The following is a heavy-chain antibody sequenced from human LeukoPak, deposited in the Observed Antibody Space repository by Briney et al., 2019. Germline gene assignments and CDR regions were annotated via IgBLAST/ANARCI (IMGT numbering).Heavy chain of an antibody. Sequence: ASVKVSCKASGYTFTSYYMHWVRQAPGQGLEWMGMINPSGGSTNYALKFQGRVTMTRDTSTSTVYMELSSLRSDDTAVYYCARVRYCSSTTCPDFDYWGQGTLVTVSS. J-gene: IGHJ4*02. CDR2: INPSGGST. V-gene: IGHV1-46*01. D-gene: IGHD2-2*01. CDR3: ARVRYCSSTTCPDFDY. CDR1: GYTFTSYY.